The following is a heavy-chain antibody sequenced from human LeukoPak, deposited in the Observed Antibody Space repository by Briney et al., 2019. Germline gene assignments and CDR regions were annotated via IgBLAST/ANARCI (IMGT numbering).Heavy chain of an antibody. CDR3: AKDAGGTGIYFDC. D-gene: IGHD1-1*01. Sequence: GGSLRLSCAASGITFSNYAVSWVRQAPEKGLDWVSVISGSAHKIRYADSVKGRFTISRDNSKNTLYLQMNSLRAEDTAVYFCAKDAGGTGIYFDCWGQGTLVTVSS. CDR2: ISGSAHKI. V-gene: IGHV3-23*01. CDR1: GITFSNYA. J-gene: IGHJ4*02.